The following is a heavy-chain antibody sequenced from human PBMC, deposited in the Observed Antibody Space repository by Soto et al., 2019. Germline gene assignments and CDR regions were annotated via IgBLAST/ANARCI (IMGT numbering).Heavy chain of an antibody. CDR3: ARFVRSCSATTCSPRADG. CDR1: GGFVNSDTHS. J-gene: IGHJ6*02. CDR2: IYSGGST. Sequence: SETLSLTCTVSGGFVNSDTHSWSWIRQTPGKRLEWIGFIYSGGSTKNPSLRSRVTMSVDTSKNQFSLKLRSVIVADTAVYNCARFVRSCSATTCSPRADGWGQGITVTVSS. D-gene: IGHD2-2*01. V-gene: IGHV4-61*01.